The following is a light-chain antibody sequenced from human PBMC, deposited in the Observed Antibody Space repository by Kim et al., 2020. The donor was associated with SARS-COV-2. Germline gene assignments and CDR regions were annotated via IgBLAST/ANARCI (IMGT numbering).Light chain of an antibody. CDR1: QDVSRD. V-gene: IGKV3-15*01. Sequence: PSVSPGERPTLSYRANQDVSRDLAWYQQKPGQAPRLLIYGASTRATGIPARFSGSGSGTEFTLTISGLQSEDFAVYYCHQYATWPTFGQGTKLEI. CDR3: HQYATWPT. CDR2: GAS. J-gene: IGKJ2*01.